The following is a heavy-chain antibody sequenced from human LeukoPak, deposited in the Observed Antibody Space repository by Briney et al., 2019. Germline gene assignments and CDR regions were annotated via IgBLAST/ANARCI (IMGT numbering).Heavy chain of an antibody. CDR2: IYYSGST. J-gene: IGHJ4*02. D-gene: IGHD3-10*01. V-gene: IGHV4-30-4*01. Sequence: PSQTLSLTCTVSGCSISSGDYYWSWIRQPPGKGLEWIGYIYYSGSTYYNPSLNSRVTISVDTSKNQFSLKLGSVTAADTAVYYCARVGWDYGSGSYYFGYWGQGTLVTVSS. CDR1: GCSISSGDYY. CDR3: ARVGWDYGSGSYYFGY.